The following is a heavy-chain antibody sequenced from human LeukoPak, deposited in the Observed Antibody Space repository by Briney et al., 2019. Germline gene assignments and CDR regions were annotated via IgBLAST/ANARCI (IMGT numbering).Heavy chain of an antibody. J-gene: IGHJ3*02. CDR1: GGSISSGGYY. CDR2: IYYSGST. D-gene: IGHD2-15*01. V-gene: IGHV4-30-4*08. CDR3: AREGHWVVAASTPQNDAFDI. Sequence: PSETLSLTCTVSGGSISSGGYYWSWIRQPPGKGLEWIGYIYYSGSTYYNPSLKSRVTISVDTSKNQFSLKLSSVTAADTAVYYCAREGHWVVAASTPQNDAFDIWGQGTMVTVSS.